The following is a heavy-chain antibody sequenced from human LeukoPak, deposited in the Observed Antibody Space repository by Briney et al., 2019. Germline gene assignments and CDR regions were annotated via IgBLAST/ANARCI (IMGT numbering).Heavy chain of an antibody. J-gene: IGHJ4*02. CDR3: ARVRNYVWGSYRYKSFDY. D-gene: IGHD3-16*02. CDR2: INHSGST. V-gene: IGHV4-34*01. CDR1: GGSFSGYY. Sequence: SETLSLTCAVYGGSFSGYYWSWIRQPPGEGLEWIGEINHSGSTNYNPSLKSRVTISVDTSKNQFSLKLSSVTAADTAVYYCARVRNYVWGSYRYKSFDYWGQGTLVTVPS.